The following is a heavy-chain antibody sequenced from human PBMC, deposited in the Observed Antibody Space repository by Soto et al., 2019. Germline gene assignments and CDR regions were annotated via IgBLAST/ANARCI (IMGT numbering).Heavy chain of an antibody. Sequence: ASVKVSCKASGYTFTSYGIHWVRQAPGQRLEWTGWINAGNGNTKYSEKFQGRVTITRDTSASTAYLKLSSLRSEDTAVYYCARDPNDSSAYYHHYYYGMDVWGQGTTGTVSS. J-gene: IGHJ6*02. D-gene: IGHD3-22*01. V-gene: IGHV1-3*01. CDR2: INAGNGNT. CDR3: ARDPNDSSAYYHHYYYGMDV. CDR1: GYTFTSYG.